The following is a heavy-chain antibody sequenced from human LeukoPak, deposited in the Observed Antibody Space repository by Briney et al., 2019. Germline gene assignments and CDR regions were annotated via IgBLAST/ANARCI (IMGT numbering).Heavy chain of an antibody. CDR3: AKAAFNWGSALYYSYYMDV. CDR2: ISGSGGST. Sequence: TGGSLRLSCAASGFTFSSYAMSWVRQAPGKGLEWVSAISGSGGSTYYADSVKGRFTISRDNAKNTLYLQMNSLRAEDTAVYYCAKAAFNWGSALYYSYYMDVWGKGTTVSVSS. V-gene: IGHV3-23*01. CDR1: GFTFSSYA. D-gene: IGHD7-27*01. J-gene: IGHJ6*03.